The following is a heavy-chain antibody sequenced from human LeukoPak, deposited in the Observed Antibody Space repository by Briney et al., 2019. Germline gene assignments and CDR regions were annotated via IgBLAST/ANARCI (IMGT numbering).Heavy chain of an antibody. CDR2: ISGSGGST. J-gene: IGHJ6*02. CDR1: GFTFSSYS. D-gene: IGHD2-2*01. V-gene: IGHV3-23*01. CDR3: AKAENIVVVPAAGDV. Sequence: PGGSLRLSCAASGFTFSSYSMNWVRQAPGKGLEWVSAISGSGGSTYYADSVKGRFTISRDNSKNTLYLQMNSLRAEDTAVYYCAKAENIVVVPAAGDVWGQGTTVTVSS.